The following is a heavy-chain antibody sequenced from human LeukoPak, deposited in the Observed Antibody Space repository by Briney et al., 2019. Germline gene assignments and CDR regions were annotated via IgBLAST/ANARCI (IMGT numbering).Heavy chain of an antibody. D-gene: IGHD6-19*01. J-gene: IGHJ4*02. V-gene: IGHV3-9*01. CDR3: ARGRAQWLVDY. CDR1: GFTFDDYA. CDR2: ISWNSGSI. Sequence: SLRLSCAASGFTFDDYAMHWVRQAPGKGLEWVSGISWNSGSIGYADSVKGRFTISRDNAKNSLYLQMNSLRAEDTAVYYCARGRAQWLVDYWGQGTLVTVSS.